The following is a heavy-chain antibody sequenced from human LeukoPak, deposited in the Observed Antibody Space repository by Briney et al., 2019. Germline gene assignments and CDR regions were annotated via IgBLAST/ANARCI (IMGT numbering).Heavy chain of an antibody. CDR3: ARRLTIFGAFDY. V-gene: IGHV4-61*09. Sequence: PSQTLSLTCTVSGGSISSGGYYWSWIRQPPGKGLEWIGYIHNSGPINYNPSLKSRVTISLDTSKNQLSLKLSSVTAADTAVYYCARRLTIFGAFDYWGQGTLVTVSS. J-gene: IGHJ4*02. CDR2: IHNSGPI. CDR1: GGSISSGGYY. D-gene: IGHD3-3*01.